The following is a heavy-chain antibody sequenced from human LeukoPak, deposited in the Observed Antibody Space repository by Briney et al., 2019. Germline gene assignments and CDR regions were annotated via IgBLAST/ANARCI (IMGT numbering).Heavy chain of an antibody. CDR1: GGSISSYY. V-gene: IGHV4-59*01. D-gene: IGHD3-22*01. CDR3: ARWGHFDTSGYFVADY. J-gene: IGHJ4*02. CDR2: IYYSGST. Sequence: SETLSLTCTVSGGSISSYYWSWIRQPPGKGLEWIGYIYYSGSTNYNPSLKSRVTISVDTSKNQFSLKLRSVTAVDTAVYYCARWGHFDTSGYFVADYWGQGTLITVSS.